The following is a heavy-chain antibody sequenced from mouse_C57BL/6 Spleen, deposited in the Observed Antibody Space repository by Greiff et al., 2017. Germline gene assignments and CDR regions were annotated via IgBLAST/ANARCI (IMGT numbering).Heavy chain of an antibody. Sequence: EVKVVESGGGLVKPGGSLKLSCAASGFTFSDYGMHWVRQAPEKGLEWVAYISSGSSTIYYADTVKGRFTISRDNAKNTLFLQMTSLRSEDTAMYYCARSPYYYGSSSYFDYWGQGTTLTVSS. V-gene: IGHV5-17*01. D-gene: IGHD1-1*01. CDR2: ISSGSSTI. CDR1: GFTFSDYG. J-gene: IGHJ2*01. CDR3: ARSPYYYGSSSYFDY.